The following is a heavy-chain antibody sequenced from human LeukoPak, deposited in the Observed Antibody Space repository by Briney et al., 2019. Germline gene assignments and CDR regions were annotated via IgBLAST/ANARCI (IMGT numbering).Heavy chain of an antibody. CDR2: INNAGSST. CDR3: ARAYGMDV. J-gene: IGHJ6*02. CDR1: GFTLRSYW. Sequence: GGSLRLSCVASGFTLRSYWMHWVRQVPGKGLVWVSRINNAGSSTNYADSVKGRFTISRDNAKNTLYLQMSSLRAEDTAVYFCARAYGMDVWGQGTTVTVSS. V-gene: IGHV3-74*01.